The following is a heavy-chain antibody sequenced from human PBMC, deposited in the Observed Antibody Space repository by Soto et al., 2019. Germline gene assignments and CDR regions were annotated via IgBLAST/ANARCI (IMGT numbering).Heavy chain of an antibody. CDR2: IYYSGST. Sequence: QLQLQESGPGLVKPSETLSLTCTVSGGSISSSSYYWGWIRQPPGKGLEWIGSIYYSGSTYYNPSIKSRVTISVDTSKNQFPPKLSSVTAADTAVYYCARHRRRVAGSNWFDPWGQGTLVTVSS. J-gene: IGHJ5*02. CDR3: ARHRRRVAGSNWFDP. V-gene: IGHV4-39*01. D-gene: IGHD6-19*01. CDR1: GGSISSSSYY.